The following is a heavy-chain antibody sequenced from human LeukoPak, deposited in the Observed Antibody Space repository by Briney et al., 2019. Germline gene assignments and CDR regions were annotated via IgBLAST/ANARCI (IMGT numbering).Heavy chain of an antibody. V-gene: IGHV3-48*02. J-gene: IGHJ4*02. CDR1: GFTFSSYS. CDR2: LSSSTTTI. D-gene: IGHD1-26*01. CDR3: ARDRGWEVLPTYFDY. Sequence: GGSLRLSCAASGFTFSSYSMNWVRRAPGKGLQWVSYLSSSTTTIYYTDSVKGRFTISRDNAKNSLYLQMNSLRDEDTAVYYCARDRGWEVLPTYFDYWGQGTLVTVSS.